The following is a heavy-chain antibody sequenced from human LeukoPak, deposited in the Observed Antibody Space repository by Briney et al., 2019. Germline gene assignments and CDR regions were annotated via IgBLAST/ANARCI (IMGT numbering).Heavy chain of an antibody. V-gene: IGHV3-23*01. Sequence: GGSLRLSCAASGFTFGSYAMTWVRQDPGKGLKWVSLNGSSDDSTCYADSVKGRFTISRDISKNTLYLQMNSLRAEDTAVYYCAKDVVVTAINYFDYWGQGTLVTVSS. J-gene: IGHJ4*02. D-gene: IGHD2-21*02. CDR3: AKDVVVTAINYFDY. CDR2: NGSSDDST. CDR1: GFTFGSYA.